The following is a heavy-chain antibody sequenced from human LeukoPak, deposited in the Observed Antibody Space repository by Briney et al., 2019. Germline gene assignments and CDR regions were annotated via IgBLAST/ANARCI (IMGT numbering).Heavy chain of an antibody. J-gene: IGHJ4*02. D-gene: IGHD3-3*01. CDR1: GFSLSTSGVG. Sequence: SGPTLVKPTQPLTLTCTFSGFSLSTSGVGVGWIRHPPRNAREWLALIYWNDDKRYSLSMKSRLTITKDTSKNQVVLTMTNMDPVDTATDYCAHSEYDFWSGPNYFDYWGQGTLVTVSS. V-gene: IGHV2-5*01. CDR3: AHSEYDFWSGPNYFDY. CDR2: IYWNDDK.